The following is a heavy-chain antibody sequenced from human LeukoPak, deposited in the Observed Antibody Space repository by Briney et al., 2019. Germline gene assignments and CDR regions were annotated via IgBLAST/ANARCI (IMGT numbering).Heavy chain of an antibody. CDR1: GGSISSYY. Sequence: SETLSLTCTVSGGSISSYYWNWIRQPPGKGLEWIGYISYSGSTNYNPSLKSRVTISVDTSKNQFSLKLISLTAADTAVYYCARGGANLFDYWGQGTLVTVSS. V-gene: IGHV4-59*01. D-gene: IGHD1-26*01. CDR3: ARGGANLFDY. CDR2: ISYSGST. J-gene: IGHJ4*02.